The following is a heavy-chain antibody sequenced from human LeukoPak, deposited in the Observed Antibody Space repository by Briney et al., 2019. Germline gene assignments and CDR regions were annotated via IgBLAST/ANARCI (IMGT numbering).Heavy chain of an antibody. CDR3: ARVPISGYYYYYYYGMDV. J-gene: IGHJ6*02. V-gene: IGHV1-8*02. CDR1: GYTFTSYY. CDR2: MNPNSGNT. Sequence: GASVKVSCKASGYTFTSYYMHWVRQATGQGLEWMGWMNPNSGNTGYAQKFQGRVTMTRNTSISTAYMELSSLRSEDTAVYYCARVPISGYYYYYYYGMDVWGQGTTVTVSS. D-gene: IGHD3-22*01.